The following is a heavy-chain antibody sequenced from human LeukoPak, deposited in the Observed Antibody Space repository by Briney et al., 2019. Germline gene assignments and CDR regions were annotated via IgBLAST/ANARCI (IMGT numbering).Heavy chain of an antibody. CDR2: MKEDGSQI. J-gene: IGHJ4*02. CDR1: GFTFSSYV. V-gene: IGHV3-7*01. CDR3: ARIGYRSSSFDY. Sequence: GGSLRLSCAASGFTFSSYVMSWVRQAPGKGLEWVANMKEDGSQIYYVDSLKGRFTISRDNAKNSVYLQMDNLRDEDTAIYYCARIGYRSSSFDYWGQGTLVTVSS. D-gene: IGHD6-13*01.